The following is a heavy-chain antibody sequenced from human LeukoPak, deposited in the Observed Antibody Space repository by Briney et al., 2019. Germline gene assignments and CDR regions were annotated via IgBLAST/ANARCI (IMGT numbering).Heavy chain of an antibody. D-gene: IGHD6-19*01. Sequence: SETLSLTCTVSGGSISSSSYYWGWIRQPPGKGLEWIGSIYYSGSTYYNPSLKSRVTISVDTSKNQFSLKLSSVTAADTAVYYCARDYQSIAVTGSDYWGQGTLVTVSS. CDR1: GGSISSSSYY. V-gene: IGHV4-39*07. CDR2: IYYSGST. J-gene: IGHJ4*02. CDR3: ARDYQSIAVTGSDY.